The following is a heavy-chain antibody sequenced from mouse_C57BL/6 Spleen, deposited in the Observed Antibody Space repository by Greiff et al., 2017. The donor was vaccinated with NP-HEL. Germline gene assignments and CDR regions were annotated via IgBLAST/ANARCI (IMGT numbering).Heavy chain of an antibody. V-gene: IGHV1S81*02. CDR3: ARLLMNFDY. D-gene: IGHD2-1*01. Sequence: VQLQQSGAELVNPGASVNLSCKASGYTLTSYWMHWVKQRPGQGLEWIGEINPSNGRTNYNEKFKSKATLTVDKSSSTAYMQLSSPTSEDSAVYYCARLLMNFDYWVQGTTLTVSS. J-gene: IGHJ2*01. CDR1: GYTLTSYW. CDR2: INPSNGRT.